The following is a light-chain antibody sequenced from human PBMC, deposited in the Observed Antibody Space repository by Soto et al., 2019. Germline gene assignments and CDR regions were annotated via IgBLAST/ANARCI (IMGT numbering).Light chain of an antibody. CDR2: DAS. CDR1: QSVSSY. CDR3: QQRSNWPIT. J-gene: IGKJ5*01. Sequence: EFVLTQSPATLSLSPGERATLSCRASQSVSSYLAWYQQKPGQAPRLLIYDASNRATGIPARFSGSGSGTDFTLTISSLDPEDFAVYYCQQRSNWPITFGQGIRLEIK. V-gene: IGKV3-11*01.